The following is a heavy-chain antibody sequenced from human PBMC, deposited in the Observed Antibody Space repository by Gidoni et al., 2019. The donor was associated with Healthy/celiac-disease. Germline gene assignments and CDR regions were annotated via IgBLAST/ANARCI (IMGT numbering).Heavy chain of an antibody. Sequence: EQRVQSGAAVKKPGSPVKASYKPSGGLFSSYAIRWVRRAPGQGLEWVGGIIPIFGTANYARKYQGGVTVTGDESTSTAYLELSSLRSMDTAVYYCAGVDLVVVAATTTRGAFDIWGQGTMVTVSS. J-gene: IGHJ3*02. CDR3: AGVDLVVVAATTTRGAFDI. V-gene: IGHV1-69*01. CDR1: GGLFSSYA. D-gene: IGHD2-15*01. CDR2: IIPIFGTA.